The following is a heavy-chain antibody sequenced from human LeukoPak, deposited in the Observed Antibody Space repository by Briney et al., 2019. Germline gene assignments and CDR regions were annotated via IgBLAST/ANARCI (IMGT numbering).Heavy chain of an antibody. CDR3: ARGPAVSGWYGIGSEYFQH. CDR2: ISAYNGNT. Sequence: ASVKVSCKASGYTFTSYGISWVRQAPGQGLEWMGWISAYNGNTNYAQKLQGRVTMTTDTSTSTAYMELRSLRSDDTAVYYCARGPAVSGWYGIGSEYFQHWGQGTLVTVSS. D-gene: IGHD6-19*01. CDR1: GYTFTSYG. J-gene: IGHJ1*01. V-gene: IGHV1-18*01.